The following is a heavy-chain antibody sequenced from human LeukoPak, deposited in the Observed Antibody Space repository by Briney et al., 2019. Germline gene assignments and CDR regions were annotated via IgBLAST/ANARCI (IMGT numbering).Heavy chain of an antibody. CDR1: GITLSNYG. J-gene: IGHJ4*02. D-gene: IGHD3-10*01. Sequence: GGSLRLSCAVSGITLSNYGMSWVRQAPGKGLEWVAGISGSGGSTHYADSVKGRFTISRDNPKNTLYLQLNSLRAEDTAVYFCAKRGVVIRVILVGFHKEAYYFDSWGRGALVTVSS. CDR2: ISGSGGST. V-gene: IGHV3-23*01. CDR3: AKRGVVIRVILVGFHKEAYYFDS.